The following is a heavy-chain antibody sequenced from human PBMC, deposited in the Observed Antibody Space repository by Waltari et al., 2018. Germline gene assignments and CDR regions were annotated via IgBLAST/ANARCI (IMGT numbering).Heavy chain of an antibody. CDR3: ARPLLLHGDGMGY. J-gene: IGHJ4*02. Sequence: QVQLVQSGAEVKKPGAPLRVSCKTSGYTFSSYDIYWVRQATGQGLEWMGWMNPNSGNTGFAQKFQGRVTMTRDTSISTAYMELSSLKSEDTAIYYCARPLLLHGDGMGYWGQGTLVTVSS. V-gene: IGHV1-8*01. CDR1: GYTFSSYD. D-gene: IGHD3-22*01. CDR2: MNPNSGNT.